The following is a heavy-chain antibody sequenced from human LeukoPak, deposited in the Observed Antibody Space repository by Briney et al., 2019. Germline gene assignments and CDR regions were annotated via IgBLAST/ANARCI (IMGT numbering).Heavy chain of an antibody. Sequence: GGSLRLSCAASGFTFSSYGMNWVRQAPGKGLEWVAVISYDGSNKYYADSVKGRFTISRDNSKNTLYLQMNSLRAEDAAVYYCAKGARDGSPAWGQGTLVTVSS. J-gene: IGHJ5*02. D-gene: IGHD5-24*01. CDR3: AKGARDGSPA. CDR2: ISYDGSNK. V-gene: IGHV3-30*18. CDR1: GFTFSSYG.